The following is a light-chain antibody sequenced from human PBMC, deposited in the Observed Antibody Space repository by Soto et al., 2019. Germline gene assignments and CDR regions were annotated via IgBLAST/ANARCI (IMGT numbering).Light chain of an antibody. V-gene: IGKV1-33*01. J-gene: IGKJ3*01. CDR2: DAS. CDR1: QDISNY. Sequence: DIQMTQSPSSLSASVGDRVTITCQASQDISNYLNWYQQKPGKAPKLLIYDASNLETGVPSRFSGSGYGTDFTFTISSLQSEDIATYYCQHYDNVPLTFGPGTKVEIK. CDR3: QHYDNVPLT.